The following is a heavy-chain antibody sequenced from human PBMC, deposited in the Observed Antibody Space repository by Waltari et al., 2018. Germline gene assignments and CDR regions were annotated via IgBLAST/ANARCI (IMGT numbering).Heavy chain of an antibody. V-gene: IGHV1-69*12. J-gene: IGHJ3*02. CDR3: AKREIGYAFDI. CDR1: GGTFGPYA. CDR2: VIPIFGTP. D-gene: IGHD1-26*01. Sequence: QVQLVQSGAEGKQPGASVKVSCKASGGTFGPYAITWVRQAPGQGLEWMGGVIPIFGTPNYAPKFQGRVTVSADPSTSTAYLEVRRLISEDTAVYYCAKREIGYAFDIWGHGTMVTVSS.